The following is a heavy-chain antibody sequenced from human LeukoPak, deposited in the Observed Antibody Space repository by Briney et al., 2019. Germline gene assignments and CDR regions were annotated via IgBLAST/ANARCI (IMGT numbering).Heavy chain of an antibody. D-gene: IGHD3-22*01. CDR1: EYGLKEKR. Sequence: AYLEKSCITSEYGLKEKRVDLVRQMPGKDLEWMGTIYPGDSDTRYRPSIQGQVTISADKSISTAYLQWSSLRASDTAIYYCARLGLEAYDSSGFYYFDYWGQGALVTVSS. CDR2: IYPGDSDT. CDR3: ARLGLEAYDSSGFYYFDY. J-gene: IGHJ4*02. V-gene: IGHV5-51*01.